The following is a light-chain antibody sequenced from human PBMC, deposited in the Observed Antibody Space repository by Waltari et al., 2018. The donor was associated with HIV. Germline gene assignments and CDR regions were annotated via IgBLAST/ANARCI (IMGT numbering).Light chain of an antibody. CDR3: SSDRSRSTLV. Sequence: QSALTQPASVSGSPGQSITISCTGTSSDVGGYNYVSWYQQHPGKAPKLMIYEVSNRPRGVSNRMSGFKSGKAASLNSTGLQADDEDDDNWSSDRSRSTLVFGGGTKLTGL. J-gene: IGLJ2*01. V-gene: IGLV2-14*01. CDR1: SSDVGGYNY. CDR2: EVS.